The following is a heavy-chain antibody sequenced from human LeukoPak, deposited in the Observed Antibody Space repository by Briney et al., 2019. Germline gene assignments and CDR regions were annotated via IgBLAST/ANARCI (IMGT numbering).Heavy chain of an antibody. CDR2: IYPDDSNP. D-gene: IGHD3-22*01. V-gene: IGHV5-51*01. CDR3: VRSQWENSGNYFFDY. Sequence: GESLKISCKASGYNFTSFWIGWVRQMSGKGLERMGIIYPDDSNPRNSPSFQGQVTISADKSITTAYLHWSSLKASDTAIYYCVRSQWENSGNYFFDYWGQGTLVTVSS. J-gene: IGHJ4*02. CDR1: GYNFTSFW.